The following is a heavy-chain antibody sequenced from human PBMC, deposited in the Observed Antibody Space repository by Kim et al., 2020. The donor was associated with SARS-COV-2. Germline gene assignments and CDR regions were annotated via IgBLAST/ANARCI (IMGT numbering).Heavy chain of an antibody. V-gene: IGHV3-66*01. Sequence: GGSLRLSCAASGFSVSNNYMSWVRQAPGKGLEWVSLLYGDANTYYEDFVKGRFTISRDNAKNKPFLQMHSLRVEDPAVYYCAKDNHVGVWGQGTLVTVSS. J-gene: IGHJ1*01. CDR3: AKDNHVGV. CDR2: LYGDANT. D-gene: IGHD2-21*01. CDR1: GFSVSNNY.